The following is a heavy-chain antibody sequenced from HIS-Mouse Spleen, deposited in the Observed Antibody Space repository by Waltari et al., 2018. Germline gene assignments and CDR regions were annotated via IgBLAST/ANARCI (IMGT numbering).Heavy chain of an antibody. CDR1: GGSISSSSYY. CDR3: AREIPYSSSWYDWYFDL. Sequence: QLQLQESGPGLVKPSETLSLTCTVSGGSISSSSYYWGWIRQPPGKGLEWIGSIYYSGSHNYNPSLKRRVTISVDTSKNQFSLKLSSVTAADTAVYYCAREIPYSSSWYDWYFDLWGRGTLVTVSS. CDR2: IYYSGSH. D-gene: IGHD6-13*01. V-gene: IGHV4-39*07. J-gene: IGHJ2*01.